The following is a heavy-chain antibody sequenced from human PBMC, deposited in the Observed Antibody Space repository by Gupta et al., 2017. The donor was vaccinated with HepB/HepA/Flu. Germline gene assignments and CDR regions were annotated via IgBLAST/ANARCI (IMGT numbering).Heavy chain of an antibody. V-gene: IGHV3-23*01. CDR3: AKPNRVDYSGESGPYYDMDV. J-gene: IGHJ6*02. Sequence: EVQLLDSGGGLVQPGGSLRLSCAASGFSFNTYAMSWVRQAPGRGLEWVASIRDRGDTTYYADSVTGRFIISRDNSKNMLDMQMNSRRAEDTAVYYCAKPNRVDYSGESGPYYDMDVWGQGTTVTVSS. CDR2: IRDRGDTT. D-gene: IGHD4-23*01. CDR1: GFSFNTYA.